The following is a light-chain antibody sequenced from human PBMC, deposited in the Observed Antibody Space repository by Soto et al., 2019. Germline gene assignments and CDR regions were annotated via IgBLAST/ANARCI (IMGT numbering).Light chain of an antibody. Sequence: EIVLTQSPGTLSLSPGERATLSCRASQSVSSSYLAWYQQKPGQAPRLLIYGASSRATGIPDRFSGSGSGTDFTLTISRLEPEDFAVYXCQQYGSSPRLTFGGGTKVEIK. CDR2: GAS. V-gene: IGKV3-20*01. J-gene: IGKJ4*01. CDR3: QQYGSSPRLT. CDR1: QSVSSSY.